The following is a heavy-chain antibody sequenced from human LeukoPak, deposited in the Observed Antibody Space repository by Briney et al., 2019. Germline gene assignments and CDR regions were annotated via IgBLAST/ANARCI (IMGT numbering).Heavy chain of an antibody. CDR2: IYYSGSS. CDR3: AREIGEDIVVVPAATNFGAFDI. D-gene: IGHD2-2*01. CDR1: GRSISSGGDY. V-gene: IGHV4-31*03. J-gene: IGHJ3*02. Sequence: PSETLSLTRTVSGRSISSGGDYSSWPRQHPGKGLEWFVYIYYSGSSYCYPSLNGRVNISVDTSKNQFSLKVSSVTAADTAVCYCAREIGEDIVVVPAATNFGAFDIWGQGTMVTVSS.